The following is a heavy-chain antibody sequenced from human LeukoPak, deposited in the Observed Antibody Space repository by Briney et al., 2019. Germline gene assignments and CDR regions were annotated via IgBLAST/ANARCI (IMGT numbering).Heavy chain of an antibody. V-gene: IGHV3-48*01. CDR2: ISSGGSTI. Sequence: GGSLRLSCAGSGFIFGTNSMSWVRQAPGKGLEWISYISSGGSTIYYADSVKGRFTISRDNAKNSLYLQMNSLRAEDTAVYYCARDGGGYSYGVAYWGQGTLVTVSS. CDR1: GFIFGTNS. CDR3: ARDGGGYSYGVAY. J-gene: IGHJ4*02. D-gene: IGHD5-18*01.